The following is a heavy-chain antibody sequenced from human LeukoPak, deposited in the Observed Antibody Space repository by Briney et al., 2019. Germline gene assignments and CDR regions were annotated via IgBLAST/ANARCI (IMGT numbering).Heavy chain of an antibody. D-gene: IGHD2-2*01. CDR3: ATEIVVDTERLKRHYGMDV. CDR2: FDPEDGET. Sequence: ASVKVSCKVSGYTLTELSMHWVRQAPGKGLEWMGGFDPEDGETIYAQKFQGRVTMTEDTSTDTAYMELSSLRSEDTAVYYCATEIVVDTERLKRHYGMDVWGQGTTVTVSS. V-gene: IGHV1-24*01. J-gene: IGHJ6*02. CDR1: GYTLTELS.